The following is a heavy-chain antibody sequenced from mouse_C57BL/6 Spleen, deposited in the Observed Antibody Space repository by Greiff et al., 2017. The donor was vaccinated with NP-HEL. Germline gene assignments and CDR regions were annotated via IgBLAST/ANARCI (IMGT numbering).Heavy chain of an antibody. CDR3: ARDGNYRYFDY. CDR2: IYPGDGDT. J-gene: IGHJ2*01. D-gene: IGHD2-1*01. Sequence: VQLQQSGAELVKPGASVKISCKASGYAFSSYWMNWVKQRPGKGLEWIGQIYPGDGDTNYNGKFKGKATLTADKSSSTAYMQRRSLTSEDSAVYFCARDGNYRYFDYWGHSATLTVAS. V-gene: IGHV1-80*01. CDR1: GYAFSSYW.